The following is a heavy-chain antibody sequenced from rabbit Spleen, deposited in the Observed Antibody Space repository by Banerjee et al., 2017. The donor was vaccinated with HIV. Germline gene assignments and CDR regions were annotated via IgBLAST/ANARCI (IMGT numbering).Heavy chain of an antibody. CDR1: GIAFSGNYW. CDR3: VRDLGYDDYSEKGYFNL. CDR2: MGSGTANT. D-gene: IGHD2-1*01. J-gene: IGHJ4*01. Sequence: QLEESGGDLVQPGGSLTLTCTASGIAFSGNYWMCWVRQAPGKGLELIACMGSGTANTWHAPWVNGRFTINRGTSRNTVDLKMTSLTAADTATYFCVRDLGYDDYSEKGYFNLWGPGTLVTVS. V-gene: IGHV1S43*01.